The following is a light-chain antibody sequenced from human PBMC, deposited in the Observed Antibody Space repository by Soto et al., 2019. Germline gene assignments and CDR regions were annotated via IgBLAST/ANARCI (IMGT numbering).Light chain of an antibody. CDR3: SSYTSSSLYV. V-gene: IGLV2-14*01. Sequence: QSALTQPASVSWSPGQSITISCTGTSSDVGGYNYVSWYQQHPGKAPKLMIYDVSNRPSGVSNRISGTKSGNTASLTIAGLQAEDEADYYCSSYTSSSLYVFGTGTKLTVL. J-gene: IGLJ1*01. CDR2: DVS. CDR1: SSDVGGYNY.